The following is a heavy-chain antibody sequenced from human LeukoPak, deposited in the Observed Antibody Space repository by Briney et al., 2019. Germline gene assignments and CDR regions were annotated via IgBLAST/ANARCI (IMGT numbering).Heavy chain of an antibody. CDR1: GGSISSSSYY. D-gene: IGHD3-16*01. Sequence: SETLSLTCTVSGGSISSSSYYWSWIRQPPGKGLEWIGYIYYSGSTNYNPSLKSRVTISVDTSKNQFSLKLSSVTAADTAVYYCARDLVGGVFDYWGQGTLVTVSS. CDR3: ARDLVGGVFDY. V-gene: IGHV4-61*01. J-gene: IGHJ4*02. CDR2: IYYSGST.